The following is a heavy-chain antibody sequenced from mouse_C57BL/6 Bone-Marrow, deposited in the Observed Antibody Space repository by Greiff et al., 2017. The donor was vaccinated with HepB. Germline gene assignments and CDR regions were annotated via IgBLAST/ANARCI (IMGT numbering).Heavy chain of an antibody. CDR1: GYTFTSYG. Sequence: VKLMESGAELARPGASVKLSCKASGYTFTSYGISWVKQRTGQGLEWIGEIYPRSGNTYYNEKFKGKATLTADKSSSTAYMELRSLTSEDSAVYFCARERMVTTGFDYWGQGTTLTVSS. V-gene: IGHV1-81*01. J-gene: IGHJ2*01. CDR3: ARERMVTTGFDY. CDR2: IYPRSGNT. D-gene: IGHD2-2*01.